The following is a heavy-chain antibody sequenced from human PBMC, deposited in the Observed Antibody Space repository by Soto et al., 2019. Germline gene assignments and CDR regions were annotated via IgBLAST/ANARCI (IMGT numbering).Heavy chain of an antibody. Sequence: VKVSCKASGGTLSSYAISWVRQAPGQGLEWMGGIIPIFGTANYAQKFQGRVTITADESTSTAYMELSSLRSEDTAVYYCARPHSYSSSWYGALGYWGQGTLVTVSS. J-gene: IGHJ4*02. D-gene: IGHD6-13*01. CDR2: IIPIFGTA. CDR3: ARPHSYSSSWYGALGY. V-gene: IGHV1-69*01. CDR1: GGTLSSYA.